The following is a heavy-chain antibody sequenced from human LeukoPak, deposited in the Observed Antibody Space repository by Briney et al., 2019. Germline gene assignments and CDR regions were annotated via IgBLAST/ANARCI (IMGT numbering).Heavy chain of an antibody. CDR1: GFTFSSYA. CDR2: ISYDGSNK. V-gene: IGHV3-30-3*01. J-gene: IGHJ4*02. CDR3: ARDTSGSRRGYFDY. Sequence: GGSLRLSCAASGFTFSSYAMHWVRQAPGKGLEWVAVISYDGSNKYYADSVKGRFTISRDNAKNSLYLQMNSLRAEDTAVYYCARDTSGSRRGYFDYWGQGTLVTVSS. D-gene: IGHD1-26*01.